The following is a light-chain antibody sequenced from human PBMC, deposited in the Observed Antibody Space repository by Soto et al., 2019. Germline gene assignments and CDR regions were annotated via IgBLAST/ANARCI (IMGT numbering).Light chain of an antibody. CDR1: SSDVGGYNY. CDR2: EVS. V-gene: IGLV2-8*01. Sequence: QSALTQPPSASGSPGQSVTISCTGTSSDVGGYNYVSWYQQHPGKAPKLMIYEVSKRPSGVPDRFSGSKSGNTASLTVSGLQAEDDADFYCSSYAGSYRYVFGAGTKLTVL. J-gene: IGLJ1*01. CDR3: SSYAGSYRYV.